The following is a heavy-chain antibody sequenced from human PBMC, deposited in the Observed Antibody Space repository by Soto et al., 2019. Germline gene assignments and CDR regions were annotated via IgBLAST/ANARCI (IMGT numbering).Heavy chain of an antibody. CDR1: GFSLTNARMG. D-gene: IGHD6-19*01. CDR3: ARATYTSGWGRVDWFDP. Sequence: QVTLKESGPVLVKPTETLTLTCTVSGFSLTNARMGVSWIRQPPGKALEWLAHIFSNDGKSYSQSLKSRLTISKDTSKSQVVLTMTDMDPVDTATYYCARATYTSGWGRVDWFDPWGQGTLVTVSS. V-gene: IGHV2-26*01. J-gene: IGHJ5*02. CDR2: IFSNDGK.